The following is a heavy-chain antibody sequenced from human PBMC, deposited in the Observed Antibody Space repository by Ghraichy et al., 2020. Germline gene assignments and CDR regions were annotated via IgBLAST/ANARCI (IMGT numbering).Heavy chain of an antibody. J-gene: IGHJ4*02. CDR2: TYYRSKWYN. V-gene: IGHV6-1*01. CDR1: GDSVTSNNAA. CDR3: VKARGGTFDY. Sequence: TLSLTCAISGDSVTSNNAAWNWIRQSPSRGLEWLGRTYYRSKWYNDYAVSVKSRITINPDTSKNQFSLQLNSVTPEDTAVDYCVKARGGTFDYWGQETLVTVSS. D-gene: IGHD3-16*01.